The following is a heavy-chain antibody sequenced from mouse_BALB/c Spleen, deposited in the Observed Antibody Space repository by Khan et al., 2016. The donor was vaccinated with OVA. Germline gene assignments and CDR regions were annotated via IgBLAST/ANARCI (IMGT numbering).Heavy chain of an antibody. Sequence: VQLQQSGAELVKPGASVKLSCSASGFNIKDTYIHWMKQRPEQGLEWIGRIDPPNDDSKYGPKFQAKATLTADTSSNTAYLQLSSLTSEDTAVYYCAYLYGSPFAFWGQGTLVSVSA. V-gene: IGHV14-3*02. D-gene: IGHD2-1*01. J-gene: IGHJ3*01. CDR3: AYLYGSPFAF. CDR1: GFNIKDTY. CDR2: IDPPNDDS.